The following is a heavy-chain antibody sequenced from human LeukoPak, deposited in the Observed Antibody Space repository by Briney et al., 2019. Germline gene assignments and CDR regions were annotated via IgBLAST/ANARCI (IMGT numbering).Heavy chain of an antibody. Sequence: GGSLRLSCAASGFTFSSYSMNWVRQAPGKGLEWVSSISSSSSYIYYADSVKGRFTISRDNAKNSLYLQMNSLRAEDTAVYYCASELWFGELPPGYWGQGTLVTVSS. CDR3: ASELWFGELPPGY. D-gene: IGHD3-10*01. CDR2: ISSSSSYI. J-gene: IGHJ4*02. V-gene: IGHV3-21*01. CDR1: GFTFSSYS.